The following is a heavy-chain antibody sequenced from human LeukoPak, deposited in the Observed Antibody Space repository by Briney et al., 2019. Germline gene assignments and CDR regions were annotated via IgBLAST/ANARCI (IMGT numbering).Heavy chain of an antibody. D-gene: IGHD2-15*01. V-gene: IGHV1-8*03. CDR1: GGTFSSYA. Sequence: ASVKVSCKASGGTFSSYAISWVRQAPGQGLEWMGWMNPNSGNTGYAQKFQGRVTITRNTSISTAYMELSSLRSDDTAVYYCARSDCSGGSSDLGSLVWGRGPAGTVSS. CDR3: ARSDCSGGSSDLGSLV. CDR2: MNPNSGNT. J-gene: IGHJ6*04.